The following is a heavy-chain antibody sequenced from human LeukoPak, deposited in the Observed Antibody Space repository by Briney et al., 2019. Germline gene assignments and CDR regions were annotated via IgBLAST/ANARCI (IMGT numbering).Heavy chain of an antibody. D-gene: IGHD5-24*01. CDR1: GGSFSGYY. CDR3: ASSFRDGYKDYYYYYYYMDV. V-gene: IGHV4-34*01. Sequence: SETLSLTCAVYGGSFSGYYWSWIRQPPGKGLEWIGEINHSGSTNYNPSLKSRVTISVDTSKNQFSLKLSSVTAADTAVYYCASSFRDGYKDYYYYYYYMDVWGKGTTVTISS. J-gene: IGHJ6*03. CDR2: INHSGST.